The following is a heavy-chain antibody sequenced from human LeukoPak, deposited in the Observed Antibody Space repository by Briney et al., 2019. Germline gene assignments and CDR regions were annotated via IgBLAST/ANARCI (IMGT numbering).Heavy chain of an antibody. Sequence: SETLSLTCAVYGGSFNGYHWSWIRQPPGKGLEWIGEINHSGSTNHNPPLQSRPAISVDTSKNQSSLKLSSVTAADTAVYYCARRRSVIPSPLTFGGQGTLVTVSS. V-gene: IGHV4-34*04. CDR3: ARRRSVIPSPLTF. CDR2: INHSGST. CDR1: GGSFNGYH. J-gene: IGHJ4*02. D-gene: IGHD3-22*01.